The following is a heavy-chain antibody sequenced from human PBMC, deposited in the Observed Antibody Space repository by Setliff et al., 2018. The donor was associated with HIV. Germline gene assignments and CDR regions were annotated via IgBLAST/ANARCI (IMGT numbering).Heavy chain of an antibody. CDR2: VVTILDIT. D-gene: IGHD3-10*01. Sequence: SVKVSCKASGGTSNTYAINWVRQAPGQGLEWMGQVVTILDITSYAQKFQGRVTITADESTNTMYMELSSLRSDDTAVYYCAGPRGDEAFDIWGQGTMVTVS. J-gene: IGHJ3*02. V-gene: IGHV1-69*10. CDR3: AGPRGDEAFDI. CDR1: GGTSNTYA.